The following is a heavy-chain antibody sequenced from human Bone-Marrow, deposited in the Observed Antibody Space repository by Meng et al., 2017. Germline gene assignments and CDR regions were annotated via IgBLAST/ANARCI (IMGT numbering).Heavy chain of an antibody. CDR3: ARVSVRGVIRWFDP. CDR1: CYTFTGYY. D-gene: IGHD3-10*01. J-gene: IGHJ5*02. Sequence: QGQRLQAGPEVKKPVAAVKVSCKAPCYTFTGYYMHWVRQAPGQGLEWMGRINPNSGGTNYAQKFQGRVTMTRDTSISTAYMELSRLRSDDTAVYYCARVSVRGVIRWFDPWGQGTLVTVSS. V-gene: IGHV1-2*06. CDR2: INPNSGGT.